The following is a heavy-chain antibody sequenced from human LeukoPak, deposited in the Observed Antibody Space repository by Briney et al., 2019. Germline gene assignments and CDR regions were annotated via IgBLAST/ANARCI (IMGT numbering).Heavy chain of an antibody. CDR1: GFTFDDYG. Sequence: GGSLRLSCAASGFTFDDYGMSWVRQAPGKGLEWVSGISGSGGSTYYADSVKGRFTISRDNSKNTLYLQMNSLRAEDTAVYYCAKRGPGSPQSGKYYFDYWGQGTLVTVSS. D-gene: IGHD3-10*01. CDR3: AKRGPGSPQSGKYYFDY. J-gene: IGHJ4*02. CDR2: ISGSGGST. V-gene: IGHV3-23*01.